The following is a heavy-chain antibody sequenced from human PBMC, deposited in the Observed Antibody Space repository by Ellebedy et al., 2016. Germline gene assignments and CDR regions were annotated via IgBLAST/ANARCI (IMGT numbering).Heavy chain of an antibody. CDR2: MTMDGSET. Sequence: GESLKISCAASGFTFSDHWMHWVRQVPGKGPVCVSRMTMDGSETHYADSVKGRFTISRDNAKNTLYLQMNSLKVEDAAVYYCVRGTRGYRGFDQWGQGTLVTVSS. CDR3: VRGTRGYRGFDQ. V-gene: IGHV3-74*01. J-gene: IGHJ4*02. D-gene: IGHD5-12*01. CDR1: GFTFSDHW.